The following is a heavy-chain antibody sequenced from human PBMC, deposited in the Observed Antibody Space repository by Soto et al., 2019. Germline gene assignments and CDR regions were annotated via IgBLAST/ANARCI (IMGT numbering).Heavy chain of an antibody. CDR1: GFTFSIYE. Sequence: PGGSLRLSCAASGFTFSIYEMNWVRHAPGKGLEWVSYISSSGSTIYYADSVKGRFTISRDNAKNSLYLQMNSLRAEDTAVYYCARPYSSGWYRGAFDIWGQGTMVTVSS. J-gene: IGHJ3*02. V-gene: IGHV3-48*03. CDR3: ARPYSSGWYRGAFDI. D-gene: IGHD6-19*01. CDR2: ISSSGSTI.